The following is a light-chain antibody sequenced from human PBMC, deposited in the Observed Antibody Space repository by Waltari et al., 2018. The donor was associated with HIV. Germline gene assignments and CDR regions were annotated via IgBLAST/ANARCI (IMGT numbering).Light chain of an antibody. CDR3: QQRSNWPPGLT. V-gene: IGKV3-11*01. CDR2: GAS. CDR1: QSVSSY. J-gene: IGKJ4*01. Sequence: EIVFTQSPATLSLSPGEIATLSCRASQSVSSYVAWYQQKPGQASRLLIYGASNRATGIPARCSGRVSGTDFTLTISSLEPEDFAVYYCQQRSNWPPGLTFGGGTKVEIK.